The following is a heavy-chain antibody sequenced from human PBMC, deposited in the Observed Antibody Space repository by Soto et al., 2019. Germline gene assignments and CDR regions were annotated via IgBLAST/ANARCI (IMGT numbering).Heavy chain of an antibody. CDR3: TKSRRGILMVYGFGGMDV. CDR1: GFTVNSHA. D-gene: IGHD2-8*01. V-gene: IGHV3-23*01. J-gene: IGHJ6*02. CDR2: ISGSGDGT. Sequence: GGSLRLSCAASGFTVNSHAMSWVRQAPGKGLEWVASISGSGDGTYYGDSVKGRFTISRDSSSSTLYLQMNNLRGEDTAVYFCTKSRRGILMVYGFGGMDVWGQGTTVTVSS.